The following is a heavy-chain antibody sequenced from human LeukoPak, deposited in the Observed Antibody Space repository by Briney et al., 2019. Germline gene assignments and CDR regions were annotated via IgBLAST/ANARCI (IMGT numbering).Heavy chain of an antibody. CDR2: ISSSGSTI. D-gene: IGHD1-20*01. CDR1: GFTFSSYE. CDR3: ARDAFHSSITGTTPDYFDY. Sequence: GESLRLSCAASGFTFSSYEMNWVRQAPGKGLEWVSYISSSGSTIYYADSVKGRFTISRDNAKNSLYLQMNSLRAEDTAVYYCARDAFHSSITGTTPDYFDYWGQGTLVTVSS. V-gene: IGHV3-48*03. J-gene: IGHJ4*02.